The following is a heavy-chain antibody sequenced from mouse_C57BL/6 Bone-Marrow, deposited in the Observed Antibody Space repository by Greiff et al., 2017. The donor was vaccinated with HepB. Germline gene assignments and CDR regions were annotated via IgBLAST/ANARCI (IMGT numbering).Heavy chain of an antibody. CDR2: IYPRSGNT. D-gene: IGHD2-5*01. Sequence: VQLQQSGAELARPGASVKLSCKASGYTFTSYGISWVKQSTGQGLEWIGEIYPRSGNTYYNEKFKGKATLTADKSSSTAYMELRSLTSEDSAVYFCARSRSNYRMDYWGQGTSVTVSS. CDR3: ARSRSNYRMDY. J-gene: IGHJ4*01. V-gene: IGHV1-81*01. CDR1: GYTFTSYG.